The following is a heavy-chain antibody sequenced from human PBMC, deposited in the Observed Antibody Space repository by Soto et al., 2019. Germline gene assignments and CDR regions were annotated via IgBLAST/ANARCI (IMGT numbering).Heavy chain of an antibody. J-gene: IGHJ4*02. CDR3: ALLRGYYFDY. D-gene: IGHD2-8*01. V-gene: IGHV1-46*01. CDR2: INPSGGST. CDR1: GYTFTSYY. Sequence: VSLKVACKGSGYTFTSYYMHWVRQAPGQGLEWMGIINPSGGSTSYAQKFQGRVTMTRDTSTSTVYMELSSLRSEDTAVYYCALLRGYYFDYWGQGTRATVSS.